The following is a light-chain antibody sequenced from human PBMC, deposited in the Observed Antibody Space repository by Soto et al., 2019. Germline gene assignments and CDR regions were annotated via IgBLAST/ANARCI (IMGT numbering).Light chain of an antibody. CDR3: MQGTYWPRT. V-gene: IGKV2-30*01. J-gene: IGKJ1*01. CDR1: QSLLYSDGNSY. CDR2: KVS. Sequence: DVVMTQSPLSLPVTLGQPASISCRSSQSLLYSDGNSYLIWFQQRPGQSPRRLIYKVSNRDSGVPDRFSGSGSGTDFTLKISRVEAEDVGIYYCMQGTYWPRTFGQGTKVDIK.